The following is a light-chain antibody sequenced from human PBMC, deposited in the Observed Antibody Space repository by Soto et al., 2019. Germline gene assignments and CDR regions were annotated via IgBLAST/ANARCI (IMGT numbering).Light chain of an antibody. CDR1: QSVAHSN. CDR2: DAS. Sequence: DIELTQSPATLSLSPGDRATLSCGASQSVAHSNLAWYQQKPGLAPRLLIYDASIRATGIPDRFSGGGSGTDFTLTIISLEPEDFAVYHCQQYGNSPITFGQGTRLDIK. V-gene: IGKV3D-20*01. J-gene: IGKJ5*01. CDR3: QQYGNSPIT.